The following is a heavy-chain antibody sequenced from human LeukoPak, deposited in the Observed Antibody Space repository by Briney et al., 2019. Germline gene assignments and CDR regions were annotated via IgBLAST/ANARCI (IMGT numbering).Heavy chain of an antibody. V-gene: IGHV1-18*01. CDR1: GYTFTSYG. CDR3: ASDEEGYSSGLGYY. Sequence: ASVKVSCKASGYTFTSYGISWVRQAPGKGLKWMGWISPYNGNTNYAQKLQGRVTMTTDTSTSTAYMELRSLRSDDTAVYYCASDEEGYSSGLGYYWGQGTLVTVSS. J-gene: IGHJ4*02. CDR2: ISPYNGNT. D-gene: IGHD6-19*01.